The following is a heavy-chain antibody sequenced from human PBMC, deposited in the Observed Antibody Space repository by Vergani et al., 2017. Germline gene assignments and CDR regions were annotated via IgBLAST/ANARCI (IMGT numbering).Heavy chain of an antibody. D-gene: IGHD3-22*01. Sequence: EVQLVESGGGLVKRGGSLRLSCAASGFTFSSYSMNWVRQAPGKGLEWVSSISSSSSYIHYSDSLKGRFTISRDNAKSSLYLQMNSLRAEDTGVYYCAKTSLVVIKGYFDYWGQGTLVTVSS. CDR1: GFTFSSYS. J-gene: IGHJ4*02. CDR2: ISSSSSYI. V-gene: IGHV3-21*01. CDR3: AKTSLVVIKGYFDY.